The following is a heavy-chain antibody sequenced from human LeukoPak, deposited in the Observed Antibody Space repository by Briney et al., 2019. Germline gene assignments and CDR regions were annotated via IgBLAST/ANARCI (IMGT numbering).Heavy chain of an antibody. Sequence: PSETLSLTCTVSGGSISSSSYYWGWIRQPPGKGLEWIGSIYYSGSTYYNPSLKSRVTISVDTSKNQFSPKLSSVTAADTAVYYCARTRKNMIVVVIRPGYYLDYWGQGALVTVSS. J-gene: IGHJ4*02. V-gene: IGHV4-39*01. CDR2: IYYSGST. D-gene: IGHD3-22*01. CDR3: ARTRKNMIVVVIRPGYYLDY. CDR1: GGSISSSSYY.